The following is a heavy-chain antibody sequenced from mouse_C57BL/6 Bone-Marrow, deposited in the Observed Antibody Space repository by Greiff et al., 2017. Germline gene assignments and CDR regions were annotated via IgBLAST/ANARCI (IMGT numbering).Heavy chain of an antibody. D-gene: IGHD1-1*01. J-gene: IGHJ1*03. CDR2: YPGSGNTY. V-gene: IGHV1-83*01. Sequence: VQLKQSGPELVKPGASVKMSCKASGYTFTDYYMHWVKQKPGKGLEWIGEIYPGSGNTYYNEKFKGKATLTADTSSSTAYMQLSSLTSEDSAVYFCARSDYYGSSYWYFDVWGTGTTVTVSS. CDR3: RSDYYGSSYWYFDV. CDR1: YTFTDYYM.